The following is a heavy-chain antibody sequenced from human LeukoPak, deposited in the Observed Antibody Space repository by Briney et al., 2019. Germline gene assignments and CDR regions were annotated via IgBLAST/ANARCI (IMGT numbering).Heavy chain of an antibody. CDR3: ARAPYYYGSGCTAFDL. J-gene: IGHJ2*01. V-gene: IGHV4-59*01. CDR2: IYYSEST. CDR1: GGSISSYY. Sequence: SETLSLTCTVSGGSISSYYWSWIRQPPGKGLEWIGYIYYSESTNYNPSLKSRVTISVDTSKNQFSLKLSSVTAADTAVYYCARAPYYYGSGCTAFDLWGRGTLVTVSS. D-gene: IGHD3-10*01.